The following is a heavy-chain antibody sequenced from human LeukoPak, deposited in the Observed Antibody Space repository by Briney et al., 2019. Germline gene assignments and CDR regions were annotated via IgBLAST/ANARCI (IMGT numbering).Heavy chain of an antibody. Sequence: ASVKVSCKASGYTFSGHYMHWVRQAPGQGLEWLGWINPITGDTKYAQKFQGSVTMTRDTSISTVYMELSGLTSDDTAIYYCARYFAVPDGVGFDYWGQGTLVTVSS. CDR1: GYTFSGHY. D-gene: IGHD3-3*01. V-gene: IGHV1-2*02. CDR3: ARYFAVPDGVGFDY. CDR2: INPITGDT. J-gene: IGHJ4*02.